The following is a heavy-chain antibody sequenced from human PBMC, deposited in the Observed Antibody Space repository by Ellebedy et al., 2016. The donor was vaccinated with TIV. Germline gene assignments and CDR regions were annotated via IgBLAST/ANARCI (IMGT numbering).Heavy chain of an antibody. CDR1: GFTLSSYW. D-gene: IGHD3-10*01. J-gene: IGHJ4*02. CDR2: VKQDGSEK. CDR3: ARGRSFN. V-gene: IGHV3-7*03. Sequence: PGGSLRLSCAASGFTLSSYWMSWVRQAPGKGLEWVANVKQDGSEKYYVDSVKGRFTISRDNAKNSLYLQMNSLRAEDTAVYYCARGRSFNWGQGTLVTVSS.